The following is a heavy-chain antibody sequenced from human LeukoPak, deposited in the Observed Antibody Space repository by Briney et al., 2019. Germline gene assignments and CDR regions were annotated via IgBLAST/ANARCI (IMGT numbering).Heavy chain of an antibody. V-gene: IGHV4-34*01. CDR2: INHSGST. CDR1: GGSFSGYY. J-gene: IGHJ5*02. D-gene: IGHD6-13*01. Sequence: SETLSLTCAVYGGSFSGYYWSWIRQPPGKGLEWIGEINHSGSTNYNPSLKSRVTISVDTSKNQFSLKLSSVTAADTAVYYCARRSSWYLLHWFDPWGQGTLVTVSS. CDR3: ARRSSWYLLHWFDP.